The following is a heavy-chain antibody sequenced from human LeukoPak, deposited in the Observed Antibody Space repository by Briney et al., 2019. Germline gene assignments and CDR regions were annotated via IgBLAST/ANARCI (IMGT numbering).Heavy chain of an antibody. J-gene: IGHJ6*02. CDR1: GFTFSSYA. CDR2: IWHDGSNK. CDR3: ARERVTGTSYYYYYGMDV. V-gene: IGHV3-33*01. Sequence: GGSLRLSCAASGFTFSSYAMHWVRQASGKGLEWVAVIWHDGSNKYYAASVTGRFTVSRDNSKNTLYLQINSLRAEDTAVYYCARERVTGTSYYYYYGMDVWGQGTTVTVSS. D-gene: IGHD6-19*01.